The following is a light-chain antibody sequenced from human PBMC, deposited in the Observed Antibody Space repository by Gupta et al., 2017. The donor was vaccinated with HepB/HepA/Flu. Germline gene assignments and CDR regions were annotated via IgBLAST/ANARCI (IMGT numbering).Light chain of an antibody. CDR2: RNN. CDR1: SSNIGSFY. V-gene: IGLV1-47*01. J-gene: IGLJ3*02. Sequence: QSVLPQPPSASGTPGQRVTISCFGSSSNIGSFYVNWYQQLPGTAPKLLIYRNNQRPSGVPDRFSGSKSGTSASLAISGLRSEDEGDYYCAAWDDSLSGGVFGGGTKLTVL. CDR3: AAWDDSLSGGV.